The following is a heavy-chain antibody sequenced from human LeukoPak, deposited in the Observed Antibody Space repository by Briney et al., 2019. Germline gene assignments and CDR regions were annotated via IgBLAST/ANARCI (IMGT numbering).Heavy chain of an antibody. V-gene: IGHV4-30-2*01. J-gene: IGHJ4*02. CDR1: GFTVSSNY. CDR2: IYHSGST. CDR3: AGGSSGSVPKVDY. D-gene: IGHD3-22*01. Sequence: LRLSCAASGFTVSSNYMSWVRQAPGKGLEWIGYIYHSGSTYYNPSLKSRVTISVDRSKNQFSLKLSSVTAADTAVYYCAGGSSGSVPKVDYWGQGTLVTVSS.